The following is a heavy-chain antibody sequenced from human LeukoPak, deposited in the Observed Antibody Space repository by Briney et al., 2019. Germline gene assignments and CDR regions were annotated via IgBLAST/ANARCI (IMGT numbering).Heavy chain of an antibody. J-gene: IGHJ3*02. V-gene: IGHV3-23*01. CDR1: GFTFANYA. CDR3: AKDPNGDYVGAFDM. D-gene: IGHD4-17*01. CDR2: TSGSGHNT. Sequence: QSGGSPRLSCAASGFTFANYAITWIRQAPGKGLEWVSSTSGSGHNTYYADSVQGRFTISRDNSKNTLFLQMNSLRADDTAVYHCAKDPNGDYVGAFDMWGQGTMVTVSS.